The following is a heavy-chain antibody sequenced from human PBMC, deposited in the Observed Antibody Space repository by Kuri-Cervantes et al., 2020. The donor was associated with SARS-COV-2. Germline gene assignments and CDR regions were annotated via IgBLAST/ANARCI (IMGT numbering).Heavy chain of an antibody. D-gene: IGHD3-3*01. CDR2: IIPIFGTA. CDR3: ARGGSGYYYYYYYGMDV. J-gene: IGHJ6*02. V-gene: IGHV1-69*13. Sequence: SVKVSCKASSYTFTSYGISWVRQAPGQGLEWMGGIIPIFGTANYAQKFQGRVTITADESTSTAYMELSSLRSEDTAVYYCARGGSGYYYYYYYGMDVWGQGTTVTVSS. CDR1: SYTFTSYG.